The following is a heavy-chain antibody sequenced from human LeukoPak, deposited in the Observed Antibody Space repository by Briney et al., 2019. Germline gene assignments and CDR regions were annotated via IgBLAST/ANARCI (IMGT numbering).Heavy chain of an antibody. Sequence: SETLSLTCTVSGGSISSYYWSWIRQPAGKGLEWIGRIYTSGSTNYNPSLKSRVTMSVDTSKNQFSLKLSSVTAADTAVYYCAREMWTVVVPAALNWFDPWGQGTLVTVSS. J-gene: IGHJ5*02. CDR2: IYTSGST. V-gene: IGHV4-4*07. D-gene: IGHD2-2*01. CDR1: GGSISSYY. CDR3: AREMWTVVVPAALNWFDP.